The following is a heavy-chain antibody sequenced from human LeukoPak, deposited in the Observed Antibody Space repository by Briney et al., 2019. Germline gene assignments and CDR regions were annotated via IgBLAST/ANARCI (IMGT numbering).Heavy chain of an antibody. J-gene: IGHJ4*02. CDR1: GYTFTSYD. V-gene: IGHV1-8*01. CDR2: MNPNSGNT. D-gene: IGHD1-7*01. Sequence: ASVKVSCKTSGYTFTSYDINWVRQATGQGLEWMGWMNPNSGNTGYAQKFQGRVTMTRNTSISTAYMELSSLRSEDAAVYYCATLGTQQARGDYWGQGTLVTVSS. CDR3: ATLGTQQARGDY.